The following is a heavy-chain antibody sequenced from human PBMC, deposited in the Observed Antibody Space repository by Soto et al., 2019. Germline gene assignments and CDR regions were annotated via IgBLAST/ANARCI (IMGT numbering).Heavy chain of an antibody. CDR1: GFKFTDYG. CDR2: SWFDGSIA. V-gene: IGHV3-33*01. Sequence: QVQLVESGGGVVQPGRSLRLSCVASGFKFTDYGLNWVLQTPGKGLEWVAISWFDGSIAYYAESVKGRFTISRDDSRNTVYLHMNSLRGEDTAMYYCARDGARIDSSGKFDYWGQGTQVTVSS. D-gene: IGHD3-22*01. J-gene: IGHJ4*02. CDR3: ARDGARIDSSGKFDY.